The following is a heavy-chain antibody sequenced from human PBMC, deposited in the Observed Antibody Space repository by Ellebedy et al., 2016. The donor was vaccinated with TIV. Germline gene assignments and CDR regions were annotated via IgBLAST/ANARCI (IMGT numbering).Heavy chain of an antibody. CDR2: IFSNDEK. J-gene: IGHJ6*02. CDR1: GFSLSNARMG. CDR3: ARMMNGYCSGGSCAGALAMVVMDV. D-gene: IGHD2-15*01. V-gene: IGHV2-26*01. Sequence: SGPTLVKPTETLTLTCTVSGFSLSNARMGVSWIRQPPGKALEWLAHIFSNDEKSYSTSLKSRLTISKDTSKSQVVLTMTNMDPVDTATYYCARMMNGYCSGGSCAGALAMVVMDVWGQGTTVTVSS.